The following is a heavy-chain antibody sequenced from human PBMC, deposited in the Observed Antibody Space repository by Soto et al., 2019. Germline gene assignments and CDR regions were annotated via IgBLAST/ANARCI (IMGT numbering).Heavy chain of an antibody. Sequence: PGGSLRLSCAASGFSFNIYAMSWVRQAPGKGLEWVSSINAKGDNTFYSDSARGRFTISRDNSKNTLYLEMNTLRAEDAALYYCAKDLFGGSYQNSRAEYLQHWGRGTLVTVSS. CDR1: GFSFNIYA. CDR3: AKDLFGGSYQNSRAEYLQH. CDR2: INAKGDNT. V-gene: IGHV3-23*01. J-gene: IGHJ1*01. D-gene: IGHD1-26*01.